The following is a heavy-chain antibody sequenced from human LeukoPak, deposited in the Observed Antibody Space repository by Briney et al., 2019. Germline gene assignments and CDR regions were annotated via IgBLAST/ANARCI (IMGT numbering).Heavy chain of an antibody. Sequence: SETLSLTCTVSGGSISSGDYYWSWIRQPPGKGLVWIGYIYYSGSTYYNPSLKSRVTISVDTSKNQFSPKLSSVTAADTAVYYCARTGGSGYYDSSGYNWFDPWGQGTLVTVSS. CDR1: GGSISSGDYY. J-gene: IGHJ5*02. D-gene: IGHD3-22*01. CDR3: ARTGGSGYYDSSGYNWFDP. V-gene: IGHV4-30-4*01. CDR2: IYYSGST.